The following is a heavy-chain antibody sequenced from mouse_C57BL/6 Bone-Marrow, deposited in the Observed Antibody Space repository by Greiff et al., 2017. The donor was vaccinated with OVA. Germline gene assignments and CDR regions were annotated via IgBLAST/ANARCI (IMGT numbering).Heavy chain of an antibody. CDR2: IRNKANGYTT. D-gene: IGHD2-5*01. CDR3: ARYNSNPAWFAY. CDR1: GFTFTDYY. Sequence: EVKLVESGGGLVQPGGSLSLSCAASGFTFTDYYMSWVRQPPGKALEWLGFIRNKANGYTTEYSASVKGRFTISRDNSQSILYLQMNALRAEDGATYYCARYNSNPAWFAYWGQGTLVTVSA. J-gene: IGHJ3*01. V-gene: IGHV7-3*01.